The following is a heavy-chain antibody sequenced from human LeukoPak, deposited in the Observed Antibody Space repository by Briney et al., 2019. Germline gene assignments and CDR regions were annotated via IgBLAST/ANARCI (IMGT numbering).Heavy chain of an antibody. V-gene: IGHV5-51*01. Sequence: PGESLKISCKVSGYSISNYWISRVRQMPGKGLEWMAIIYPADSDVRYGPSFEGHVTISADNSINTAYLQWSSLKASDTAMYYCAAPVIGSNDYWGQGTLVIVSS. D-gene: IGHD2-2*03. J-gene: IGHJ4*02. CDR3: AAPVIGSNDY. CDR1: GYSISNYW. CDR2: IYPADSDV.